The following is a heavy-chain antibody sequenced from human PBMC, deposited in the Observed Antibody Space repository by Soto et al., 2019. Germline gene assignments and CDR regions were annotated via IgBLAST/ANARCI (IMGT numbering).Heavy chain of an antibody. J-gene: IGHJ4*02. D-gene: IGHD3-16*01. Sequence: QVQLVESGGVVVQPGRSLRLSCAASGFTFSSYGMPWVRQAPGKGLEWVAVISYDGSNKYYADSVKGRFTISRDNYKNTLYLQMNSLRAEDTAVYYCAKDLDHGRGSVGGAFDYWGQGTLVTVSS. V-gene: IGHV3-30*18. CDR3: AKDLDHGRGSVGGAFDY. CDR1: GFTFSSYG. CDR2: ISYDGSNK.